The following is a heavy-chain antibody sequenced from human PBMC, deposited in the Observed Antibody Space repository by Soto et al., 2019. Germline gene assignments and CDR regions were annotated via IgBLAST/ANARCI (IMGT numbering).Heavy chain of an antibody. V-gene: IGHV1-3*01. CDR2: INPDNGNT. Sequence: QVQLVQSGAEVRKTGASVKISCKTSGYNFITYAVNWVHQAPGQRFEWMGWINPDNGNTKYSQKFQGRVTMTRDTYASTVYMELRSLRSEDTAVYYCAKEGGPWGQGTQVTVSS. CDR3: AKEGGP. J-gene: IGHJ5*02. D-gene: IGHD3-16*01. CDR1: GYNFITYA.